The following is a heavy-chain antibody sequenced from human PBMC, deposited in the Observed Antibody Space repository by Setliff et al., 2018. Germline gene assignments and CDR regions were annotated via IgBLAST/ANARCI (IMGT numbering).Heavy chain of an antibody. V-gene: IGHV4-34*01. CDR1: GGSFSGYY. D-gene: IGHD3-3*01. Sequence: PSETLSLTCAVYGGSFSGYYWTWIRQPPGKGLEWIGSIYYSGSTYYNPSLKSRVTISVDTSKNQFSLKLNSVTAADAAVYYCARRETYYNFWSGYYAYWGQGTLVTVSS. CDR2: IYYSGST. CDR3: ARRETYYNFWSGYYAY. J-gene: IGHJ4*02.